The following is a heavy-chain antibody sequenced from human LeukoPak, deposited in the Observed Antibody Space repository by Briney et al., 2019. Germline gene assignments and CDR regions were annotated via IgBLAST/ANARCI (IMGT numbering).Heavy chain of an antibody. Sequence: PSETLSLTCTVSGVSITGNDQFWSWIRQPPGKGLEWIGYIDCSGTTYYNPSLKGRVNMSRDTSKNQFSLNLNSVTAADTAFYYCGGGLGYCSSTRCPPDSWGQGTLVTVSS. CDR1: GVSITGNDQF. D-gene: IGHD2-2*01. V-gene: IGHV4-30-4*01. CDR3: GGGLGYCSSTRCPPDS. CDR2: IDCSGTT. J-gene: IGHJ5*01.